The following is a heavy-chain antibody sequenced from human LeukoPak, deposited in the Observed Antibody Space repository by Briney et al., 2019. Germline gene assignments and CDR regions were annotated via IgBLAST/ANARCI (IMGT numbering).Heavy chain of an antibody. Sequence: GGSLRLSCTASGFTFSTYWMSWVRQAPGKGLEWVANIKQDGSEKYYLDSVRGRFTISRDNAKNSLYPQMNSLRAEDTAVYYCARVGTAFGTLEDYWGQGTLVTVSS. D-gene: IGHD6-13*01. CDR3: ARVGTAFGTLEDY. V-gene: IGHV3-7*01. CDR2: IKQDGSEK. CDR1: GFTFSTYW. J-gene: IGHJ4*02.